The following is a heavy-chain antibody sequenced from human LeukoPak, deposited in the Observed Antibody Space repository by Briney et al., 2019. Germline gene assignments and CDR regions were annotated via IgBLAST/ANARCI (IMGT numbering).Heavy chain of an antibody. Sequence: PGGSLRLSCAAPGFTFSSYGMHWVRQAPGKGLEWVAVIWYDGSNKYYADSVKGRFTISRDNSKNTLYLQMNSLRAEDTAVYYCARDRDTAMVYFDYWGQGTLVTVSS. V-gene: IGHV3-33*01. CDR1: GFTFSSYG. CDR3: ARDRDTAMVYFDY. D-gene: IGHD5-18*01. CDR2: IWYDGSNK. J-gene: IGHJ4*02.